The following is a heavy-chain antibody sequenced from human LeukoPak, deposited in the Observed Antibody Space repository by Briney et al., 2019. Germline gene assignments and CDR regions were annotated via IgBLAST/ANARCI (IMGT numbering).Heavy chain of an antibody. V-gene: IGHV4-4*02. D-gene: IGHD1-1*01. CDR1: DDSITMYY. CDR2: IYHSGST. J-gene: IGHJ5*02. Sequence: SETLSLTCTVSDDSITMYYWTWVRQPPGKGLEWIGEIYHSGSTNYNPSLKSRVTISVDKSKNQFSLKLSSVTAADTAVYYCARRSGTTHWFDPWGQGTLVTVSS. CDR3: ARRSGTTHWFDP.